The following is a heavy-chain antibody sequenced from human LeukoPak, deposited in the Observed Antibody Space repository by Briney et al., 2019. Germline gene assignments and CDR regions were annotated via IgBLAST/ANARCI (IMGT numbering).Heavy chain of an antibody. D-gene: IGHD2-2*01. CDR3: ARTRDYQIDY. V-gene: IGHV4-30-2*01. J-gene: IGHJ4*02. CDR1: GGSISSGGYS. CDR2: IYHSGST. Sequence: PSQTLSLTCAVSGGSISSGGYSWSWIRQPPGKGLEWIGYIYHSGSTYYNPSLKSRVTISVDRSKNQFSLKLSSVTAADTAVYYCARTRDYQIDYWGQGTLVTVSS.